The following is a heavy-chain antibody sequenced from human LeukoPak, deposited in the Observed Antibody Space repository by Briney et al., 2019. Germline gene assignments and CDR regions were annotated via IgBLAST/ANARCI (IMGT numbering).Heavy chain of an antibody. CDR1: GFTFTTYA. CDR2: IHADTGNT. Sequence: ASVKVSCKASGFTFTTYAIHWVRQAPGQRLEWMGWIHADTGNTKYSQKFQGRVTITGERSASTAYMELSSLRSEDTALYYCARGALQACDYWGQGTLVTVSS. V-gene: IGHV1-3*01. J-gene: IGHJ4*02. CDR3: ARGALQACDY.